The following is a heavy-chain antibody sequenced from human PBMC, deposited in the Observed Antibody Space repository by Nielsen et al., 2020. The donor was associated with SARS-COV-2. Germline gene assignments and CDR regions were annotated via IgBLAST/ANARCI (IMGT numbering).Heavy chain of an antibody. V-gene: IGHV4-59*01. CDR3: ARERFEAAGYSSSWHFDY. D-gene: IGHD6-19*01. J-gene: IGHJ4*02. Sequence: SETLSLTCTVSGDSSSNNYWTWIRQSPGKGLEWIGFIHDSGTTTYSPSLRGRITLSLDTSKNQFSLTLSSVTAADTAVYYCARERFEAAGYSSSWHFDYWGQGTLVTRLL. CDR2: IHDSGTT. CDR1: GDSSSNNY.